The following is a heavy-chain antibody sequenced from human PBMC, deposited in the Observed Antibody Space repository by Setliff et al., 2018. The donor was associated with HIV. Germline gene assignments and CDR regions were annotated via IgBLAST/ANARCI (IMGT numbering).Heavy chain of an antibody. J-gene: IGHJ6*03. CDR1: GGSFSGYH. CDR2: IDHSGST. V-gene: IGHV4-34*01. Sequence: SETLSLTCAVYGGSFSGYHWSWIRQPPGKGLEWIGEIDHSGSTNYTPSLKSRVTISVDTYKKQFSLKLTSVTAADTAVYYCARGQSGQVVPTAIIAYYYYYMDVWSKGTTVTVSS. D-gene: IGHD2-2*02. CDR3: ARGQSGQVVPTAIIAYYYYYMDV.